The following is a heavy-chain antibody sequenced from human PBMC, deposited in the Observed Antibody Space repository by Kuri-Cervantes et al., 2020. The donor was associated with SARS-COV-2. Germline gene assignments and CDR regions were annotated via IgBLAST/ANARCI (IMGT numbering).Heavy chain of an antibody. CDR1: GCTFSSYT. V-gene: IGHV1-2*06. D-gene: IGHD6-19*01. CDR3: ARALIAVAGKNYYGMDV. Sequence: ASVKVSCKASGCTFSSYTISWVRQAPGQGLEWMGRINPNSGGTNYAQKFQGRVTMTRDTSISTDYMELSRLRSDDTAVYYCARALIAVAGKNYYGMDVWGQGTTVTVSS. J-gene: IGHJ6*02. CDR2: INPNSGGT.